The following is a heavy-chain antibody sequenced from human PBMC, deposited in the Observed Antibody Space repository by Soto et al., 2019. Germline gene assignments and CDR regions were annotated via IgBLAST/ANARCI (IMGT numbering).Heavy chain of an antibody. V-gene: IGHV4-39*01. CDR3: ARGENYYDSSGYYYWGAFDI. D-gene: IGHD3-22*01. Sequence: PSETLSLTCTVSGGSISSSSYYLGWIRQPPGKGLEWIGSIYYSGSTYYNPSLKSRVTISVDTSKNQFSLKLSFVTAADTAVYYCARGENYYDSSGYYYWGAFDIWGQGTMVTVSS. J-gene: IGHJ3*02. CDR1: GGSISSSSYY. CDR2: IYYSGST.